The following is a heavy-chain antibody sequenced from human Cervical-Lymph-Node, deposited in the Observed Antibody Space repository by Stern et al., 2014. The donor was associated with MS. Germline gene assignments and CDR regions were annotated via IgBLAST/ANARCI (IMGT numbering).Heavy chain of an antibody. Sequence: VQLVESGGGIVQPGGSLMISCVASGFNFRTYWMHWVRQGPGKGLEWVSRINGDGTVSTYADSVRGRVTISRNNANNTMSLQWDNLRVEDTAIYYCASAYRASWGQGTLVTVST. J-gene: IGHJ4*02. CDR2: INGDGTVS. D-gene: IGHD1-1*01. CDR3: ASAYRAS. V-gene: IGHV3-74*02. CDR1: GFNFRTYW.